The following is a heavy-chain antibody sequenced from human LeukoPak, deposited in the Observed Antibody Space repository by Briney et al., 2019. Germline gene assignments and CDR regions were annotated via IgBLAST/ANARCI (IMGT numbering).Heavy chain of an antibody. J-gene: IGHJ4*02. CDR1: GFTFSDYY. V-gene: IGHV3-11*01. CDR2: ISSSGTTI. Sequence: PGGSLRLSCAASGFTFSDYYMSWIRQPPGKGLEWVSYISSSGTTIYYADSVRGRFTVSRDNTKNSLYLQMDSLSAEDTAVYYCASLRGVNRWGQGTLVTVSS. CDR3: ASLRGVNR. D-gene: IGHD3-10*01.